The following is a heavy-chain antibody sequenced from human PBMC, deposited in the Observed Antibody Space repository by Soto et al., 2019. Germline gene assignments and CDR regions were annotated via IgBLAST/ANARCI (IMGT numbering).Heavy chain of an antibody. J-gene: IGHJ4*02. CDR1: AGSVSSGNYY. Sequence: SGTLSLTCTVCAGSVSSGNYYWSWIRQNTGEGLEWIGNIYYSASTYYNPSLKSRVTISIDTSKNQFALRLDSVTAADTAVYYCARAYRPVVVTTIVYYFDYWGQGALVTVSS. V-gene: IGHV4-31*03. CDR3: ARAYRPVVVTTIVYYFDY. D-gene: IGHD2-21*02. CDR2: IYYSAST.